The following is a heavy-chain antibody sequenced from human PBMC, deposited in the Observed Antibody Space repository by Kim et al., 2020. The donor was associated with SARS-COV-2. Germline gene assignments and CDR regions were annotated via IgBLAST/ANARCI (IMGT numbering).Heavy chain of an antibody. CDR1: RYTLTELS. Sequence: ASVKVSCKVSRYTLTELSMHWVRQAPGKGLEWMGGFDPEDGETIYAQKFQGRVTMTEDTSTDTAYMELSSLRSEDTAVYYCATGDYYYDSSGTFYYYYGMDVWGQGTTVTVSS. J-gene: IGHJ6*02. V-gene: IGHV1-24*01. D-gene: IGHD3-22*01. CDR2: FDPEDGET. CDR3: ATGDYYYDSSGTFYYYYGMDV.